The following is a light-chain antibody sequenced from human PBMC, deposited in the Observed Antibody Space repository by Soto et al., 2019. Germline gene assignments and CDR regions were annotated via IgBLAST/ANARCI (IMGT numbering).Light chain of an antibody. Sequence: QSALTQPASVSGSPGQSITISFTGTSSDVGAHKFVSWFQQHPGKAPILIMYEGSYRPSGVSNLFSGSNSGNTAYLTILGRRSEDEADYYFSSRTPNTTVVFAGGTKLAVL. V-gene: IGLV2-14*01. CDR3: SSRTPNTTVV. CDR2: EGS. CDR1: SSDVGAHKF. J-gene: IGLJ2*01.